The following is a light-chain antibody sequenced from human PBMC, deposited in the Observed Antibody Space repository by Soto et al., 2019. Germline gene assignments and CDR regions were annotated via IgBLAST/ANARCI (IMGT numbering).Light chain of an antibody. Sequence: EIVMTQSPATLSVSPGERATLSCRASQSVSSNLAWYQQKPGQAPRLLIYGASTRATGIPARFSGSGSGTEFTLTISSMQPEDFAVYYCQQYNNWPRTFGQGTKVGIK. CDR3: QQYNNWPRT. V-gene: IGKV3-15*01. CDR1: QSVSSN. CDR2: GAS. J-gene: IGKJ1*01.